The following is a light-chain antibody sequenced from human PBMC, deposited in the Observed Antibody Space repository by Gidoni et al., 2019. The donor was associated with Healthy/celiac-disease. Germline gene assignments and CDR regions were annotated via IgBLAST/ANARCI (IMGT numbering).Light chain of an antibody. J-gene: IGKJ4*01. V-gene: IGKV1-12*01. CDR3: QQANRFHPT. Sequence: IQLPPSPSSVSASVGDRVTITCRASQGISSWLAWYQQKPGKAPKLLIYAADSLQSGVPSRVSGSGAGTDVTLTISSLQQEDLATYYWQQANRFHPTFGGGTKVEIK. CDR1: QGISSW. CDR2: AAD.